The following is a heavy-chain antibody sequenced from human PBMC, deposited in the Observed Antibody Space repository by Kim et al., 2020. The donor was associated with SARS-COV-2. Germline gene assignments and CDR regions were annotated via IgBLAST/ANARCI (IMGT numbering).Heavy chain of an antibody. Sequence: YAPAFTGRFAFSVDNSVSTTYLQISSLKAEDTALYYCARVIWGSYRYTDSWGQGTLVTVSS. CDR3: ARVIWGSYRYTDS. J-gene: IGHJ4*02. D-gene: IGHD3-16*02. V-gene: IGHV7-4-1*02.